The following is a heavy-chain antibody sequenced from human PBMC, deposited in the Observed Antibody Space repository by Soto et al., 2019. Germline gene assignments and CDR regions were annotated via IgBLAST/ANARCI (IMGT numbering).Heavy chain of an antibody. CDR1: GYSFTGYW. Sequence: PGESLKISCKGSGYSFTGYWISWVRQMPGKGLEWMGRIDPSDSYTNYSPSFQGHVTISADKSISTAYLQWSSLKASDTAMYYCARWAAMGGIAAAGTNAFDIWGQGTMVTVSS. D-gene: IGHD6-13*01. CDR3: ARWAAMGGIAAAGTNAFDI. V-gene: IGHV5-10-1*01. J-gene: IGHJ3*02. CDR2: IDPSDSYT.